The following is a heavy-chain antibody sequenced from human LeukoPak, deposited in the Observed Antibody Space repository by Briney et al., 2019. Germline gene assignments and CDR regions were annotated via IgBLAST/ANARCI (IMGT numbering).Heavy chain of an antibody. CDR1: GFTFSSYA. D-gene: IGHD5-18*01. Sequence: GGSLRLSCEASGFTFSSYAMSWVRQAPGKGLEWVSRISGSGGSAYYADSVKGRFTISRDNAKNSLYLQMNSLRAEDTALYYCAKGPIGGYSYGYFDYWGQGTLVTVSS. J-gene: IGHJ4*02. CDR3: AKGPIGGYSYGYFDY. CDR2: ISGSGGSA. V-gene: IGHV3-23*01.